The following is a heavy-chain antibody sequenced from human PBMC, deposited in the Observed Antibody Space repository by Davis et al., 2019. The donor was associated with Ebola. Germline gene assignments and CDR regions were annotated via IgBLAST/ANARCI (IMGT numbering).Heavy chain of an antibody. J-gene: IGHJ6*02. D-gene: IGHD6-13*01. CDR2: ISYTGSYT. V-gene: IGHV3-33*05. CDR1: GFTFSSYG. CDR3: ARDNDSSSWYPYYYGMDV. Sequence: GESLKISCAASGFTFSSYGMHWVRQAPGEGLEWVAVISYTGSYTYYADSVTGRFTISRDNSKNTLYLQMNSLRAEDTAVYYCARDNDSSSWYPYYYGMDVWGQGTTVTVSS.